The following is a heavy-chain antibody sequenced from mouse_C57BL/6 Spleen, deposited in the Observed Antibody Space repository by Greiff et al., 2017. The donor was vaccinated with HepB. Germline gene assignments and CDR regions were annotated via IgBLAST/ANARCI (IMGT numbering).Heavy chain of an antibody. J-gene: IGHJ2*01. CDR2: IDPETGGT. D-gene: IGHD2-4*01. CDR3: TRGGLRRGDS. CDR1: GYTFTDYE. V-gene: IGHV1-15*01. Sequence: VQLQQSGAELVRPGASVTLSCKASGYTFTDYEMHWVKQTPVHGLEWIGAIDPETGGTAYNQKFKGKAILTADKSSSTAYMELRSLTSEDSAVYYGTRGGLRRGDSWGQGTTLTVSS.